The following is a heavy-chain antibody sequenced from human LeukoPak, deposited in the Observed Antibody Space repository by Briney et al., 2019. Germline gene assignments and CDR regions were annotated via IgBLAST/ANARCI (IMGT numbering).Heavy chain of an antibody. J-gene: IGHJ4*02. Sequence: GGSLRPSCAASGFNFHDYGMSWVRQAPGNGLEWVSSINWNGGSTGYADSVKGRFTISRDNAKNSLYLQMNSLRAEDTALYYCARDRFLRRPEPAEYWGQGTLVTVSS. CDR1: GFNFHDYG. CDR2: INWNGGST. D-gene: IGHD2/OR15-2a*01. V-gene: IGHV3-20*04. CDR3: ARDRFLRRPEPAEY.